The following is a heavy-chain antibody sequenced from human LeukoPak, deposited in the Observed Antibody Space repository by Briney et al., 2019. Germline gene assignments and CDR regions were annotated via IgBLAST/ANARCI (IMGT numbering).Heavy chain of an antibody. J-gene: IGHJ4*02. D-gene: IGHD1-26*01. CDR2: IYYSGST. V-gene: IGHV4-30-4*01. CDR1: GGSISSGDYY. CDR3: ARRLGGSYSGPPRD. Sequence: EPSETLSLTCTVSGGSISSGDYYWSWIRQPPGKGLEWIGYIYYSGSTYYNPSLKSRVTISVDTSKNQFSLKLSSVTAADTAVYYCARRLGGSYSGPPRDWGQGTLVTVSS.